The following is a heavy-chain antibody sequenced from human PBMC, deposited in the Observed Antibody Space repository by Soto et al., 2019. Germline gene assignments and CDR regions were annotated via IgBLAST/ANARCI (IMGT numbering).Heavy chain of an antibody. CDR3: AHILTSGYCSSTSCYSLPYFDY. J-gene: IGHJ4*02. Sequence: QITLKESGPTLVKPTQTLTLTCTFSGFSLSTSGVGVGWIRQPPGKALEWLALIYWDDDQRYSPSLKSRLTITKDTSKNQVVLTMTNMDPVDTATYYCAHILTSGYCSSTSCYSLPYFDYWGQGTLVTVSS. D-gene: IGHD2-2*02. CDR2: IYWDDDQ. CDR1: GFSLSTSGVG. V-gene: IGHV2-5*02.